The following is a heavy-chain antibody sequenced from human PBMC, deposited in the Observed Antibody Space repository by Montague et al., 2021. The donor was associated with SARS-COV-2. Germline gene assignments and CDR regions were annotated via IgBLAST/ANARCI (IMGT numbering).Heavy chain of an antibody. D-gene: IGHD3-10*01. CDR1: GASMSPYH. CDR3: ATSLGGRYYWADYYFDY. Sequence: SETLSLTCAVTGASMSPYHWGWIRQPPGKGLEWIGNLHHSGATNXNPSLESRVTMSVDASKNQFSLNLISVTAADTAVYFCATSLGGRYYWADYYFDYWGQGILVTVSA. CDR2: LHHSGAT. V-gene: IGHV4-59*03. J-gene: IGHJ4*02.